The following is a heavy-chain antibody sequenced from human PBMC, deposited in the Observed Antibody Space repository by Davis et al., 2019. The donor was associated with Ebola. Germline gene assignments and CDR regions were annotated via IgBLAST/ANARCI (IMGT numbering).Heavy chain of an antibody. J-gene: IGHJ6*02. Sequence: AASVKVSCKASGYTFTSYDINWVRQATGQGLEWMGWMNPNSGNTGYAQKFQGRVTMTRNTSISTAYMELSSLRSEDTAVYYCASRDLSDAPYYYYGMDVWGQGTTVTVSS. V-gene: IGHV1-8*01. CDR2: MNPNSGNT. CDR3: ASRDLSDAPYYYYGMDV. CDR1: GYTFTSYD. D-gene: IGHD2-21*01.